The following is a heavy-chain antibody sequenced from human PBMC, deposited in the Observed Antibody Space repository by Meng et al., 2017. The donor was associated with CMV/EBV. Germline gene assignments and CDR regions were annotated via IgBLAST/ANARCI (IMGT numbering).Heavy chain of an antibody. D-gene: IGHD6-13*01. CDR2: INPNSGGT. Sequence: ASVKVSCKASGYTFTGYYMHWVRQAPGQGLEWVGWINPNSGGTNYAEKFQGRVTMTRDTSISTDYMELSRLRSDDTAVYYCARKPGIAAAGTYDGMDVWGQGTTVTVSS. V-gene: IGHV1-2*02. CDR3: ARKPGIAAAGTYDGMDV. CDR1: GYTFTGYY. J-gene: IGHJ6*02.